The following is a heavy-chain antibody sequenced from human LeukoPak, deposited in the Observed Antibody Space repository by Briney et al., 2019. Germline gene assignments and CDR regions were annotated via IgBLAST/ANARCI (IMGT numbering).Heavy chain of an antibody. V-gene: IGHV1-69*05. Sequence: ASVKVSCKASGGTFSSYAISWVRQAPGQGLEWRGGIIPIFGTANYAQKFQGRVTITTDESTSTAYMELSSLRSEDTAVYYCARETTLYRAFDIWGQGTMVTVSS. CDR1: GGTFSSYA. CDR3: ARETTLYRAFDI. CDR2: IIPIFGTA. D-gene: IGHD3-16*01. J-gene: IGHJ3*02.